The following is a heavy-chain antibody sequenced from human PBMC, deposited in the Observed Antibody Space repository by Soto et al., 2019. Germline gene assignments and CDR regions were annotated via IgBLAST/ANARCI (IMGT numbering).Heavy chain of an antibody. CDR3: ARTGTAPDPFDY. CDR2: ISSSSSYT. J-gene: IGHJ4*02. Sequence: GESLKISCAAPGFTFSDYYMSWIRQAPGKGLEWVSYISSSSSYTNYADSVKGRFTISRDNAKNSLYLQMNSLRAEDTAVYYCARTGTAPDPFDYWGQGTLVTVSS. D-gene: IGHD1-1*01. V-gene: IGHV3-11*06. CDR1: GFTFSDYY.